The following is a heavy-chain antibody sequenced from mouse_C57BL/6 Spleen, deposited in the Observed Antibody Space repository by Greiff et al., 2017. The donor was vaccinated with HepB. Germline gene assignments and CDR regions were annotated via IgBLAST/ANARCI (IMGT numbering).Heavy chain of an antibody. J-gene: IGHJ4*01. CDR3: ASSSDVGYYAIDY. CDR2: ISSGSSTI. CDR1: GFTFSDYG. D-gene: IGHD1-2*01. Sequence: EVMLVESGGGLVKPGGSLKLSCAASGFTFSDYGMHWVRQAPEKGLEWVAYISSGSSTIYYADTVKGRFTISRDNAKNTLFLQMTSLRSEDTAMYYCASSSDVGYYAIDYWGQGTSVTVSS. V-gene: IGHV5-17*01.